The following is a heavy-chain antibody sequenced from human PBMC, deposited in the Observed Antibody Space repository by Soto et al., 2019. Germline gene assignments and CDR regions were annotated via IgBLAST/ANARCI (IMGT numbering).Heavy chain of an antibody. D-gene: IGHD6-13*01. CDR1: GFTVSNNY. Sequence: GGSLRLSCAASGFTVSNNYISWVRQPPGKGLEWVSLIYSGGSTYYADSVKGRFTLSRDNSKNTVYLQMNSLRAEDTAVYYCARAEWGSSYTQYYYALDVWGQGTTVTVYS. V-gene: IGHV3-53*03. CDR2: IYSGGST. CDR3: ARAEWGSSYTQYYYALDV. J-gene: IGHJ6*02.